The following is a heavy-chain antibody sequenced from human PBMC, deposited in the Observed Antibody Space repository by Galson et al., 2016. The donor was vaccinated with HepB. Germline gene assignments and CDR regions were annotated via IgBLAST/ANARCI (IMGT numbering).Heavy chain of an antibody. D-gene: IGHD5-18*01. J-gene: IGHJ5*02. V-gene: IGHV1-69*13. Sequence: SVKVSCKASGGTFGSYSVTWVRQAPGQGLQWMGGIIPIFNTTYYAQKFQGRVTITADESTSVVHMELSSLRSEDTAVYYCTRDPPGGYGWSDPWGQGTLVIVSS. CDR2: IIPIFNTT. CDR1: GGTFGSYS. CDR3: TRDPPGGYGWSDP.